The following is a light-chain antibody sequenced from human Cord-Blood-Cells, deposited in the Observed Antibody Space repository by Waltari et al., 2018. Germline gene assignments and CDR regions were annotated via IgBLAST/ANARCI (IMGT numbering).Light chain of an antibody. CDR1: SSDVGGYDY. Sequence: QSALTQPRSVSGSPAQSVTLSCTGTSSDVGGYDYVSWYQRHPGKAPKLMLYDVSKRPSGVPDRFSGSKSGNTASLTISGLQAEDEADYYCCSYAGSYTYVFGTGTKVTVL. J-gene: IGLJ1*01. CDR3: CSYAGSYTYV. CDR2: DVS. V-gene: IGLV2-11*01.